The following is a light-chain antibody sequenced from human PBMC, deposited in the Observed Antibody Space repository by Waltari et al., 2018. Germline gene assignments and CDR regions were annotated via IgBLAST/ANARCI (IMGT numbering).Light chain of an antibody. CDR1: QSVFYSSNNKNY. Sequence: DIVMTQAPDSLAVSLGEEATINCKSSQSVFYSSNNKNYLAWYQQKPGQPPKLLIYWESTRESGVPDRFSGSGSGTDFTLTISSLQAEDVAVYYSQQYYSTPTFGQGTKVEIK. J-gene: IGKJ1*01. CDR2: WES. CDR3: QQYYSTPT. V-gene: IGKV4-1*01.